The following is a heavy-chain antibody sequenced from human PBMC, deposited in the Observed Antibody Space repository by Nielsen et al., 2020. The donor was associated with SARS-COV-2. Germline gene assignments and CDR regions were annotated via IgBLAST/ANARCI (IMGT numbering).Heavy chain of an antibody. V-gene: IGHV1-46*01. D-gene: IGHD3-10*01. Sequence: ASVKVSCKASGYTFTSYYMHWVRQAPGQGLEWMGIINPSGGSTCYAQKFQGRVTMTRDTSTSTVYMELSSLRSEDTAVYYCARMGVSMVRGVTPTNYYYYYYGMDVWGQGTTVTVSS. J-gene: IGHJ6*02. CDR2: INPSGGST. CDR1: GYTFTSYY. CDR3: ARMGVSMVRGVTPTNYYYYYYGMDV.